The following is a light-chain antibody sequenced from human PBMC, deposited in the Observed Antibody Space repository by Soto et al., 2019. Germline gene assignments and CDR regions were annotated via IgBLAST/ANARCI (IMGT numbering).Light chain of an antibody. J-gene: IGLJ3*02. Sequence: QSALTQPRSVSGCPGQSVTISCTGTSSDVGGYNYDSWYQQHPGKAPKLMIYDVSKRPSGVPDRFSGSKSGNTASLTISGLQAEDEADYYCCSYAGSYTGVFGGGTKLTVL. V-gene: IGLV2-11*01. CDR1: SSDVGGYNY. CDR2: DVS. CDR3: CSYAGSYTGV.